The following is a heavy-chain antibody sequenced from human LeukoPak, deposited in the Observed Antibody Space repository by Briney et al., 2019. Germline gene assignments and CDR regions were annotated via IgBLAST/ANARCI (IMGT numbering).Heavy chain of an antibody. J-gene: IGHJ4*02. Sequence: PSETLSLTCEVSGGSITSSPYWWSWIRQPPEKGLEWVGTIYYSGNTFYHPSPASRVTISADTSKNQVSLRLTSVTAADTAVYYCARRAYGTGFDFWGQGTVVTVSS. CDR2: IYYSGNT. V-gene: IGHV4-39*01. CDR1: GGSITSSPYW. CDR3: ARRAYGTGFDF. D-gene: IGHD1-1*01.